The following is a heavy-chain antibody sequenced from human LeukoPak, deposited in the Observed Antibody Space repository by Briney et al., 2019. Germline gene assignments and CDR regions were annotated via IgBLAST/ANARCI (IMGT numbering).Heavy chain of an antibody. V-gene: IGHV3-30*04. D-gene: IGHD3-9*01. Sequence: GGSLRLSCAASGFTFSSYAMHWVRQAPGKGLEWVAVISYDGSNKYYADSVKGRFTISRDNSKNTLYLQMNSLRAEDTAVYYCARDKNDILTGPVHYYYGMDVWGQGTTVTVSS. CDR3: ARDKNDILTGPVHYYYGMDV. J-gene: IGHJ6*02. CDR2: ISYDGSNK. CDR1: GFTFSSYA.